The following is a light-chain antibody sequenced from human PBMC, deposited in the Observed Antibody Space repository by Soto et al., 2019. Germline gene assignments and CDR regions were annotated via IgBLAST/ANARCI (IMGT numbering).Light chain of an antibody. V-gene: IGKV3-20*01. CDR1: QSVNINY. CDR3: QQYANSRT. J-gene: IGKJ1*01. CDR2: GTS. Sequence: EIVLTQSPGTLSLSPGERATLSCRASQSVNINYFAWYQQKSGRAPRLLIYGTSNRASGIPDRFSGSGSGTDFTLSISGLEPEDFAVYFCQQYANSRTFGQGSKVDVK.